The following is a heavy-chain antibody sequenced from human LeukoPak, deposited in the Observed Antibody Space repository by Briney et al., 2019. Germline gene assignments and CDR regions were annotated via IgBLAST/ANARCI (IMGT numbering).Heavy chain of an antibody. CDR1: GFTFSSSP. J-gene: IGHJ6*02. CDR3: ARIQGYCSSTSCHSYYYYGMDV. D-gene: IGHD2-2*01. CDR2: ISADGPT. V-gene: IGHV3-23*01. Sequence: GGSLRLSCAASGFTFSSSPMSWVRQAPGKGLDWVSSISADGPTYYADSVKGRFTISRDNSKNTLYLQMNSLRAEDTAVYYCARIQGYCSSTSCHSYYYYGMDVWGQGTTVTVSS.